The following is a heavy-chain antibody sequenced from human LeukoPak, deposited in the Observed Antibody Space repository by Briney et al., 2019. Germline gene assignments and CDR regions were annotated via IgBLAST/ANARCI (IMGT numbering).Heavy chain of an antibody. Sequence: QPGGSLRLSCVASGFSFNNYAMNWVRQAPGKGLEWVSLIIGSSGNTFYADSVKGRLTISRDKSKNTLYLQMNSLRADDTAVYYCAKGAYDYIEIAYFDYWGQGSLVTVSS. V-gene: IGHV3-23*01. J-gene: IGHJ4*02. CDR3: AKGAYDYIEIAYFDY. CDR1: GFSFNNYA. D-gene: IGHD5-12*01. CDR2: IIGSSGNT.